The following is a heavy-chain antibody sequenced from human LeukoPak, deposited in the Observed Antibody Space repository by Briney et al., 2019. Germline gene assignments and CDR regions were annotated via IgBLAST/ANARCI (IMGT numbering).Heavy chain of an antibody. D-gene: IGHD6-13*01. J-gene: IGHJ3*02. CDR1: GFTFSSYA. CDR3: AKRYSTSLTFDI. Sequence: GGSLRLSCAASGFTFSSYAMHWVRQAPGKGLEWVAVISYDGSNKYYADSVKGRFTISRDNSKNTLYLQMNSLRAEDTAVYYCAKRYSTSLTFDIWGQGTMVSVSS. CDR2: ISYDGSNK. V-gene: IGHV3-30*04.